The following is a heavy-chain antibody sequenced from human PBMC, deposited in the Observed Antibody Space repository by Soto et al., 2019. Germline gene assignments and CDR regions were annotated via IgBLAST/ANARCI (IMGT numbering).Heavy chain of an antibody. CDR3: ARAPMGGSGYYYSDWFDP. V-gene: IGHV4-34*01. Sequence: PSDTLSLTSAVYGGSFSGSDWSWLRQPPGRGREGTGKIKHSESTNHNPSPKSRVNISVDTSKNKLSLKLSTVTAADTAVYYCARAPMGGSGYYYSDWFDPWGQGTLVTVSS. J-gene: IGHJ5*02. CDR2: IKHSEST. D-gene: IGHD3-22*01. CDR1: GGSFSGSD.